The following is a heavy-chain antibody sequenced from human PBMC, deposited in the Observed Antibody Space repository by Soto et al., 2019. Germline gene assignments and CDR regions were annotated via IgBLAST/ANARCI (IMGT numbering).Heavy chain of an antibody. J-gene: IGHJ4*02. V-gene: IGHV3-33*08. CDR2: IWSDGTNK. D-gene: IGHD3-9*01. CDR3: VRVFDTYYFDL. Sequence: GGSLRLSCAVSGFTVSSNYMNWVRQAPGKGLEWVALIWSDGTNKYYADSVKGRFTISRDNSKKTLYLQMNSLRAEDTAVYYCVRVFDTYYFDLWGQGNMVTVSS. CDR1: GFTVSSNY.